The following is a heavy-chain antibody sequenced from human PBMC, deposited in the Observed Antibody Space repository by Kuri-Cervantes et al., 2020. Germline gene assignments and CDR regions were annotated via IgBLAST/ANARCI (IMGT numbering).Heavy chain of an antibody. CDR3: ASMALQSFPYYSFGLDV. Sequence: GGSLRLSCAASGLTFSSYWMHWVRQAPGKGLVWVSRINSDGSSTSYADSVKGRFTISRDNAKNTLYLQMNSLRAEDTAIYYCASMALQSFPYYSFGLDVWGQGTTVTVYS. D-gene: IGHD2-15*01. V-gene: IGHV3-74*01. J-gene: IGHJ6*02. CDR2: INSDGSST. CDR1: GLTFSSYW.